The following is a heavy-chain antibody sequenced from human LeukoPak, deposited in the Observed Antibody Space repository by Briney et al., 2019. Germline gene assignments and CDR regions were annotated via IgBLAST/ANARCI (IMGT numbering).Heavy chain of an antibody. J-gene: IGHJ5*02. Sequence: PGGSLRLSCAASGFTFSGYWMGWVRQAPGKGLEWVANINQDGGDRNYVDSVKGRFTISRDNAKNSLYLQMNSLRAEDTAVYYCARDPYGGNSLGPWGQGTLVTVSS. CDR1: GFTFSGYW. D-gene: IGHD4-23*01. V-gene: IGHV3-7*01. CDR3: ARDPYGGNSLGP. CDR2: INQDGGDR.